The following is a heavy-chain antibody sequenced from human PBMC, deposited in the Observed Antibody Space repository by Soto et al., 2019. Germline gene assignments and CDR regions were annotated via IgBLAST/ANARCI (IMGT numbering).Heavy chain of an antibody. CDR2: IYYSGST. Sequence: PSETLSLTCTVSGGSVSSGSYYWSWIRQPPGKGLEWIGYIYYSGSTNYNPSLKSRVTISVDTSKNQFSLKLSSVTAADTAVYYCARVLGSGSPLRWFDYWGQGTLVTVSS. CDR1: GGSVSSGSYY. CDR3: ARVLGSGSPLRWFDY. V-gene: IGHV4-61*01. J-gene: IGHJ4*02. D-gene: IGHD3-10*01.